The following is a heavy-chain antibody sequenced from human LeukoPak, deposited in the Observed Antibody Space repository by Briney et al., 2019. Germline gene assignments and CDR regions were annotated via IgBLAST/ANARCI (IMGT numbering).Heavy chain of an antibody. CDR2: ISYDGSNK. CDR3: AKEGIDSGSNWFDP. Sequence: GRSLRLSCAASGFTFSSYGMHWVRQAPGKGLGWVAVISYDGSNKYYADSVKGRFTISRDNSKNTLYLQMNSLRAEDTAVYYCAKEGIDSGSNWFDPWGQGTLVTVSS. CDR1: GFTFSSYG. J-gene: IGHJ5*02. D-gene: IGHD6-6*01. V-gene: IGHV3-30*18.